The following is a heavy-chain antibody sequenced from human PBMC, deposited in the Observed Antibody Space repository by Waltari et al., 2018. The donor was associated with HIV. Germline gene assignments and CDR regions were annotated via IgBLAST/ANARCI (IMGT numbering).Heavy chain of an antibody. CDR2: SRGYNGNT. J-gene: IGHJ6*02. CDR3: ARGVSIVRGVMIRGHMDV. CDR1: GYTFSAYT. V-gene: IGHV1-18*01. D-gene: IGHD3-10*01. Sequence: VQLVQSGAEMRKPGASVKVSCRASGYTFSAYTISWVRQAPGQGLAWMGWSRGYNGNTNYAQKFQGRVNMTTDTSTSTAHMELRSLRSDDTAVYYCARGVSIVRGVMIRGHMDVWGQGTTVTVSS.